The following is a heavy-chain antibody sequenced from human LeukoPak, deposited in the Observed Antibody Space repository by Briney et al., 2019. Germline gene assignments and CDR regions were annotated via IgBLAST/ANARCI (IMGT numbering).Heavy chain of an antibody. Sequence: GGSLRLSCAASGITFRNSGMHWVRQAPGKGLEWVAVIWYDGSNKDYADSVKGRFTVSRDNSRNTLFLQMNSLRVEDTAVYYCATDRATQYFDYWGQGTLVSVPS. J-gene: IGHJ4*02. CDR2: IWYDGSNK. D-gene: IGHD2-15*01. CDR3: ATDRATQYFDY. CDR1: GITFRNSG. V-gene: IGHV3-33*01.